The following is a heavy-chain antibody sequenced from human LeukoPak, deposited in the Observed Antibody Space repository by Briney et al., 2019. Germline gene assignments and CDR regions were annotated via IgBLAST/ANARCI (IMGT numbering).Heavy chain of an antibody. Sequence: SETLSLTCTVSGGSISSFYWSWIRQPPGKGLEWIGEINHSGSTNYNPSLKSRVTISVDTSKNQFSLKLSSVTAADTAVYYCARHLEVTFGGVGAFDIWGQGTMVTVSS. J-gene: IGHJ3*02. CDR2: INHSGST. CDR3: ARHLEVTFGGVGAFDI. CDR1: GGSISSFY. D-gene: IGHD3-16*01. V-gene: IGHV4-34*01.